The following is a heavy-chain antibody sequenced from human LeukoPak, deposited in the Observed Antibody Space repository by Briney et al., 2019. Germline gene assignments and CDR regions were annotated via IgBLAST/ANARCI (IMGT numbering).Heavy chain of an antibody. J-gene: IGHJ4*02. CDR2: ISWEGGST. CDR1: GFPFDDYS. D-gene: IGHD3-3*01. V-gene: IGHV3-43*01. CDR3: AKDGNRLKVFGVVIDY. Sequence: GGSLRLSCAASGFPFDDYSMHWVRQVPGKGLEWVSLISWEGGSTYYADSVRGRFTISRDNSKNSLYLQMNSLRTEDTGFYYCAKDGNRLKVFGVVIDYWGQGTLVTVSS.